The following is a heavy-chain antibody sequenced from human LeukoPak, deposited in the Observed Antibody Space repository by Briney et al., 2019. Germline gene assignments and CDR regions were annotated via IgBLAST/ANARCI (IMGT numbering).Heavy chain of an antibody. V-gene: IGHV4-59*08. Sequence: SETLSLTCTVSGGSISSYYWSWIRQPPGKGLEWIGYIYYSGSTYYNPSLKSRVTISVDTSKNQFSLKLSSVTAADTAVYYCASSRTTSCHDYWGQGTLVTVSS. CDR3: ASSRTTSCHDY. CDR2: IYYSGST. CDR1: GGSISSYY. J-gene: IGHJ4*02. D-gene: IGHD2-2*01.